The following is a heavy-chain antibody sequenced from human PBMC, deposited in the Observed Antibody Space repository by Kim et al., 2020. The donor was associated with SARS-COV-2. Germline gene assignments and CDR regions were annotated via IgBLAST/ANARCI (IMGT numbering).Heavy chain of an antibody. Sequence: SPSPKSRVTIAVDASHNQFSMRLRSVTTADTAVYYCARGYGSGSYTVDYWGQGTLVTVSS. J-gene: IGHJ4*02. CDR3: ARGYGSGSYTVDY. D-gene: IGHD6-19*01. V-gene: IGHV4-59*09.